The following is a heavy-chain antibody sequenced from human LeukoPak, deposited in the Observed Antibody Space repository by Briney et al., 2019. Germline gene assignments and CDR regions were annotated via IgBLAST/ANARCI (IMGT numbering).Heavy chain of an antibody. D-gene: IGHD3-22*01. V-gene: IGHV4-34*01. Sequence: SETLPLTCTVSGDSLNNRYWDWIRQPPGKGLEWIGEMHAVEGTNYNPSLRSRVTVSLDTSKNQFSLKMSSVTTADTAVYYCTSGTDSRKLGYWGQGTLVTVCS. CDR2: MHAVEGT. CDR1: GDSLNNRY. CDR3: TSGTDSRKLGY. J-gene: IGHJ4*02.